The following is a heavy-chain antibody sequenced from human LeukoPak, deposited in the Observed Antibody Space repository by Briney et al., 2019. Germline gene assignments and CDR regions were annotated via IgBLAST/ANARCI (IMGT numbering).Heavy chain of an antibody. D-gene: IGHD3-22*01. CDR1: GDSFISSY. CDR3: ARRRFYDSSGYNPTYYFDY. J-gene: IGHJ4*02. Sequence: PSETLSPTCTVSGDSFISSYWSWIRQAPGKGLEWIGYIYYPVDTNYNPSLQSRVTMSVGISKKQFSLRLTSVTAADTAVYYCARRRFYDSSGYNPTYYFDYWGQGIQVTVSS. V-gene: IGHV4-59*01. CDR2: IYYPVDT.